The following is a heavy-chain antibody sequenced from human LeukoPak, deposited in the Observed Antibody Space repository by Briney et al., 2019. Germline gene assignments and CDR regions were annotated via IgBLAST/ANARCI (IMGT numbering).Heavy chain of an antibody. J-gene: IGHJ6*02. V-gene: IGHV3-53*01. CDR1: GFTVSSNY. CDR2: IYSGGST. CDR3: ARVPQLVWPYYGMDV. Sequence: GGSLRLSCAASGFTVSSNYMSWVRQAPGKGPEWVSVIYSGGSTYYADSVKGRFTISRDNSKNTLYLQMNSLRAEDTAVYYCARVPQLVWPYYGMDVWGQGTTVTVSS. D-gene: IGHD2-8*01.